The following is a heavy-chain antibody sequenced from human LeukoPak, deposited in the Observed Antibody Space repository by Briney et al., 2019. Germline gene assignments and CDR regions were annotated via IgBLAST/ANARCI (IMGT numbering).Heavy chain of an antibody. D-gene: IGHD3-22*01. J-gene: IGHJ4*02. CDR2: ISAYNGNT. CDR3: ARGYDSSGYLNY. Sequence: ASVKVSCKASGYTFTSYGISWVRQAPGQGLEWMGWISAYNGNTNYAQKLQGRVTMTRDMSTSTVYMELSSLRSEDTAVYYCARGYDSSGYLNYWGQGTLATVSS. CDR1: GYTFTSYG. V-gene: IGHV1-18*01.